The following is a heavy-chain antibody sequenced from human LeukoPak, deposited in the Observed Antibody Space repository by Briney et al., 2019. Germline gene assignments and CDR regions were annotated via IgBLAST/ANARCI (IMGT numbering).Heavy chain of an antibody. CDR1: GFTFSNAW. J-gene: IGHJ4*02. CDR2: IKSKTDGGTT. D-gene: IGHD3-22*01. CDR3: TTDITMIVVAGDY. V-gene: IGHV3-15*01. Sequence: MTGGSLRLSCAASGFTFSNAWMSWVRQAPGKGLEWVGRIKSKTDGGTTDYAAPVKGRFTISRDDSKNTLYLQMNSLKTEDTAVYYCTTDITMIVVAGDYWGQGTLVTVSS.